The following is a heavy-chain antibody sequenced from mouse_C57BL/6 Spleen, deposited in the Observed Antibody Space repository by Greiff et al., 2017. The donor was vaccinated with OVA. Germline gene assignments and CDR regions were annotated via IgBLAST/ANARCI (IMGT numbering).Heavy chain of an antibody. CDR3: ARGAYVRDYFDY. Sequence: VQLQQSVAELVRPGASVKLSCTASGFNIKNTYMHWVKQRPEQGLEWIVRIDPANGNTKYAPKFKGKATITSDTSSNTAYLQLSSLTSEDTAIYYCARGAYVRDYFDYWGQGTTLTVSS. V-gene: IGHV14-3*01. J-gene: IGHJ2*01. CDR1: GFNIKNTY. D-gene: IGHD1-1*01. CDR2: IDPANGNT.